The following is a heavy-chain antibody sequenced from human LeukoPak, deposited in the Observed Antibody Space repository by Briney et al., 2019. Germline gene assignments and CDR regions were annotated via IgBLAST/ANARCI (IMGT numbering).Heavy chain of an antibody. V-gene: IGHV3-9*01. CDR1: GFTFDNYA. CDR2: ISWNSGTI. CDR3: ARAYKDRSLAGKKEFFQH. Sequence: GGSLRLSCAASGFTFDNYAMDWVRQVPGKGLEWISLISWNSGTIGYADSVKGRFTISRDNANNFLYLQMNSLRAEDTALYYCARAYKDRSLAGKKEFFQHWGQGTLVTVSS. D-gene: IGHD6-19*01. J-gene: IGHJ1*01.